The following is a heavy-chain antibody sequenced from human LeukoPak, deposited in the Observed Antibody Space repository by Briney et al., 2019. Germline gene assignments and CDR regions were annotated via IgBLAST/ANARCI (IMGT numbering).Heavy chain of an antibody. Sequence: ASVKVSCKASGYTFTSYYMHCVRQAPGQGLEWMGIINPSGGSTSYAQKFQGRVTMTRDTSTSTVYMELSRLRSDDTAVYYCARAPMGATYDYWGQGTLVTVPS. D-gene: IGHD1-26*01. CDR2: INPSGGST. J-gene: IGHJ4*02. V-gene: IGHV1-46*01. CDR3: ARAPMGATYDY. CDR1: GYTFTSYY.